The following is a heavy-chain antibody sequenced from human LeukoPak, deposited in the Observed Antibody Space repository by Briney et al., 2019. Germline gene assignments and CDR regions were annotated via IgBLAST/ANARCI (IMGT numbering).Heavy chain of an antibody. CDR1: GGSISPYY. CDR2: IYYSGST. D-gene: IGHD4-11*01. J-gene: IGHJ3*02. Sequence: SETLSLTCTVSGGSISPYYWSWIRQPPGKGLEWIGYIYYSGSTNYNPSLKSRVTISVDTSKNQFSLKLSSVTAADTAVYYCARAPWAYGNYVHAFDIWGHGTMVTVSS. V-gene: IGHV4-59*01. CDR3: ARAPWAYGNYVHAFDI.